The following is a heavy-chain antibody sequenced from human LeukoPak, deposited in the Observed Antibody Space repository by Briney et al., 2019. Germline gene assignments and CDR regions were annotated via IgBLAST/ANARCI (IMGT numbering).Heavy chain of an antibody. D-gene: IGHD3-22*01. Sequence: GESLKISCKGSGYNFANYWIGWVRQMPGKGLDWMGIIYPGDSDTRYSPSFQGQVTISADKSISTAYLQWSSLKASDTAMYYCARCGWYGYYDSSGYHTSYYYYYMDVWGKGTTVTVSS. J-gene: IGHJ6*03. CDR1: GYNFANYW. CDR3: ARCGWYGYYDSSGYHTSYYYYYMDV. V-gene: IGHV5-51*01. CDR2: IYPGDSDT.